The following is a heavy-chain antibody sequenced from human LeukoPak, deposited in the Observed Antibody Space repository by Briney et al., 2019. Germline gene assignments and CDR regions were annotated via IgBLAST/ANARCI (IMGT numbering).Heavy chain of an antibody. CDR1: GGSISSYY. D-gene: IGHD6-13*01. Sequence: KPSETLSLTCTVSGGSISSYYWSWIRQPPGKGLEWIGCIYYSGSTNYNPSLKSRVTISVDTSKNQFSLKLSSVTAADTAVYYCARDVWLWYPGSDSSSFYWYFDLWGRGTLVTVSS. CDR2: IYYSGST. CDR3: ARDVWLWYPGSDSSSFYWYFDL. V-gene: IGHV4-59*01. J-gene: IGHJ2*01.